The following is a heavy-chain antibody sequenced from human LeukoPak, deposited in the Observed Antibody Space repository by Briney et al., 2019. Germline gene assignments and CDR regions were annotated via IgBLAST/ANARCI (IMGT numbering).Heavy chain of an antibody. D-gene: IGHD6-6*01. CDR3: ASRYSSSSRSFDY. CDR1: GFTVSSNY. J-gene: IGHJ4*02. CDR2: IYSGGST. Sequence: GGSLRLSCAASGFTVSSNYMSWVRQAPGKGLEWVSVIYSGGSTYYADSVKGRFTISRDNSKNTLYLQMNSLRAEDTAVYYCASRYSSSSRSFDYWGQGTLVTVSS. V-gene: IGHV3-66*01.